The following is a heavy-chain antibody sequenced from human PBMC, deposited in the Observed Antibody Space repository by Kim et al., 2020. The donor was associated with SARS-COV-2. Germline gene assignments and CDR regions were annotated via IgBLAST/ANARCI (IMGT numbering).Heavy chain of an antibody. Sequence: GGSLRLSCAASGFTFSSYSMNWVRQAPGKGLEWVSSISSSSSYIYYADSVKGRFTISRDNAKNSLYLQMNSLRAEDTAVYYCARLGYIVGATTYDYWGQGTLVTVSS. V-gene: IGHV3-21*04. D-gene: IGHD1-26*01. CDR1: GFTFSSYS. J-gene: IGHJ4*02. CDR2: ISSSSSYI. CDR3: ARLGYIVGATTYDY.